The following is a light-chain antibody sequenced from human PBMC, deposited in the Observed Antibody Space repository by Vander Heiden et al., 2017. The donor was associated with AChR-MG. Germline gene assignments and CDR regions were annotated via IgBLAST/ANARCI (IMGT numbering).Light chain of an antibody. J-gene: IGLJ3*02. CDR3: CAYAGSSTWV. CDR2: EGS. CDR1: SSGVGSYKL. Sequence: QSALTQPASASGPPGQTITISCTGTSSGVGSYKLVSWYQQQPGKAPKLMIYEGSKRPSGVSNRFSGSKSGNTASLTISGFQAEDEADYYCCAYAGSSTWVFGGGTKLTVL. V-gene: IGLV2-23*01.